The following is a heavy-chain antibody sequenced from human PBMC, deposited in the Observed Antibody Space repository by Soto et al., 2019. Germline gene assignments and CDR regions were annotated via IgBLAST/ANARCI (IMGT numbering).Heavy chain of an antibody. CDR2: IIPIFGTA. J-gene: IGHJ6*02. CDR3: AREDQSGMSATTRHYYYDMDV. V-gene: IGHV1-69*13. CDR1: GGAFNSYA. D-gene: IGHD1-1*01. Sequence: ASVKVSCKASGGAFNSYAISWVRQAPGQGLEWMGGIIPIFGTADYAQKFQDRVTITADESTTTAYMELSRLRSEDTAVYYCAREDQSGMSATTRHYYYDMDVWGQGTTVTVSS.